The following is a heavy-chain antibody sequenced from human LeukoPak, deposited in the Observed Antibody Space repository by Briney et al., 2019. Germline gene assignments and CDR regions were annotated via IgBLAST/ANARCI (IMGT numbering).Heavy chain of an antibody. CDR2: IGDNGAST. CDR3: TRLSGTSDY. V-gene: IGHV3-23*01. D-gene: IGHD1-14*01. CDR1: GFTFRNYP. Sequence: GGSLRLSCAASGFTFRNYPMTWVRQAPGKGLQWVSAIGDNGASTYYTDSVKGRFTISRDNSKDTLWLQMSSLRAEDTAVYYCTRLSGTSDYWGQGTLVTVSS. J-gene: IGHJ4*02.